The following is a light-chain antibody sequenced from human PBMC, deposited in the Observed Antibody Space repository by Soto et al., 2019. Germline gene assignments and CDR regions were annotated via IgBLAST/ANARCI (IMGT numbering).Light chain of an antibody. J-gene: IGKJ5*01. CDR1: QVISSY. Sequence: DIQLTQSPSFLSASVGDRVTITCRASQVISSYLAWYQQKPGEAPKFLIYAASTLRGGIPSRFSGSGSGTEFPLTIRSLQPEDFATYYCQGLNDYPITFGQGTRLEIK. CDR2: AAS. CDR3: QGLNDYPIT. V-gene: IGKV1-9*01.